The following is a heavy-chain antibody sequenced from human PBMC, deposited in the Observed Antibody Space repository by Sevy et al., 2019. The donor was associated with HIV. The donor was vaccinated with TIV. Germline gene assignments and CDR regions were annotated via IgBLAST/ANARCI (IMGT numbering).Heavy chain of an antibody. J-gene: IGHJ4*02. V-gene: IGHV3-23*01. CDR3: AREGCTQPHDY. Sequence: GGSLRLSCAASGFTFTYAWMSWVRQAPGKGLEWVSTFSFGCGRINYADSVKGRFTISRDDSKNTLFLQMNSLRAEDTATYFCAREGCTQPHDYWGQGTLVTVSS. D-gene: IGHD2-8*01. CDR2: FSFGCGRI. CDR1: GFTFTYA.